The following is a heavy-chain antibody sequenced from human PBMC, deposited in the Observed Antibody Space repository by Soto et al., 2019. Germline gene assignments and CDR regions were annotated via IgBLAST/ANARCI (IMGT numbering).Heavy chain of an antibody. CDR3: AREAYNWHSDY. Sequence: QVQLVQSGAEVKEPWASVKVSCKASRYTFTAYVIHWVRQAPGQGLEWMGWINPNNGDTNYAQKFQGRLTLTRDTSINTAYMDLSRLTSADTAVYYCAREAYNWHSDYWGQGSLVTVSS. V-gene: IGHV1-2*02. J-gene: IGHJ4*02. CDR2: INPNNGDT. D-gene: IGHD1-20*01. CDR1: RYTFTAYV.